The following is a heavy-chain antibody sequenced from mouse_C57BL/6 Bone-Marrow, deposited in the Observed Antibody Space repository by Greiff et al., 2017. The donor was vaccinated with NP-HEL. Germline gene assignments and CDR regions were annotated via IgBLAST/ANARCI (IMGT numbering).Heavy chain of an antibody. CDR3: ARHGNTTVVAHYYAMDY. D-gene: IGHD1-1*01. V-gene: IGHV5-6*01. Sequence: EVQVVESGGDLVKPGGSLKLSCAASGFTFSSYGMSWVRQTPDKRLEWVATISSGGSYTSYPDSVKGRFTISRDNAKNTLYLQMSSLKSEDTAMYYCARHGNTTVVAHYYAMDYWGQGTSVTVSS. J-gene: IGHJ4*01. CDR1: GFTFSSYG. CDR2: ISSGGSYT.